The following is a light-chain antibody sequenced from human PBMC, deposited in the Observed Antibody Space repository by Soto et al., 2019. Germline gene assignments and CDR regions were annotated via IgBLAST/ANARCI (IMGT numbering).Light chain of an antibody. Sequence: QSALTQPASVPGSPGQSITISCTGTSSDVGGYKYVSWYQQHPGKAPKLMIYDIRNRPSGVSNRFSGSKSGNTASLTISGLQAEDEADYYCSSYTSSSTRVFGTGTKLTVL. CDR1: SSDVGGYKY. CDR2: DIR. CDR3: SSYTSSSTRV. V-gene: IGLV2-14*03. J-gene: IGLJ1*01.